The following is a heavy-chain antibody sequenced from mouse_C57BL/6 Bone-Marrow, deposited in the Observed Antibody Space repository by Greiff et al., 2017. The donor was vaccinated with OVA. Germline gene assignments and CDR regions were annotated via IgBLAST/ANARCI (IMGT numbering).Heavy chain of an antibody. J-gene: IGHJ2*01. D-gene: IGHD2-2*01. Sequence: EVQLQESGPGLVKPSQSLSLTCSVTGYSITSGYYWNWIRQFPGNKLEWMGYISYDGSNNYNPSLKNRISITRDTSKNQFFLKLNSVTTEDTATYYCARGDYGYDKGYWGQGTTLTVSS. CDR1: GYSITSGYY. CDR3: ARGDYGYDKGY. V-gene: IGHV3-6*01. CDR2: ISYDGSN.